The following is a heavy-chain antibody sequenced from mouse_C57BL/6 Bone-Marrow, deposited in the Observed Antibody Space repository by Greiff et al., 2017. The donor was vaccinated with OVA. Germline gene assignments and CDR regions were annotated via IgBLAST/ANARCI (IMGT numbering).Heavy chain of an antibody. V-gene: IGHV1-69*01. CDR2: IDPSDSYT. CDR3: ARTTTMVPCDD. D-gene: IGHD2-2*01. J-gene: IGHJ2*01. Sequence: QVQLQQPGAELVMPGASVKLSCKASGYTFTSYWMHWVKQRPGQGLEWIGEIDPSDSYTNYNQKFKGKSTLTVDKSSSTAYMQLSSLTSEDSAVYYCARTTTMVPCDDWGQGTTLTVSS. CDR1: GYTFTSYW.